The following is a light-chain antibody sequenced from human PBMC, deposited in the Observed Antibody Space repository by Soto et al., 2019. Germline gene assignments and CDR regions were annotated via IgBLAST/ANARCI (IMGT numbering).Light chain of an antibody. CDR2: DVS. Sequence: QSALTQPASVSGSPGQSITISCTGTISDVGSYNYVSWYQQYPSKAPKLVIYDVSTRPSGVSDRFSGSKSGNTASLTISGLRAEDEADYYCGSYTTSSNYVFGTGTKVTVL. CDR1: ISDVGSYNY. CDR3: GSYTTSSNYV. V-gene: IGLV2-14*03. J-gene: IGLJ1*01.